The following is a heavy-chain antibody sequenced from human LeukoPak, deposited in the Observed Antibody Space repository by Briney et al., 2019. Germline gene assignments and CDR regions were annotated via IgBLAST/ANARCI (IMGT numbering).Heavy chain of an antibody. D-gene: IGHD3-22*01. J-gene: IGHJ3*02. Sequence: GGSLKLSCAASGFTFSGSDIHWVRHASGKGLEWVGHIRSKTNNYATADAASVKGRFTFSRDDSKNTSYIQMNSLKTEDTAVYYCTRHNYDRSGYGAFDIWGQGTMATVSS. CDR1: GFTFSGSD. CDR3: TRHNYDRSGYGAFDI. CDR2: IRSKTNNYAT. V-gene: IGHV3-73*01.